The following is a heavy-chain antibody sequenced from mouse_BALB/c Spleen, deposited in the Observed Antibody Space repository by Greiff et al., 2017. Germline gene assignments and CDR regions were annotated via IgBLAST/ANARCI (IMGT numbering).Heavy chain of an antibody. CDR1: GYSITSGYS. V-gene: IGHV3-6*02. Sequence: EVQLQQSGPGLVKPSQSLSLTCSVTGYSITSGYSWNWIRQFPGNKLEWMGYISYDGSNNYNPSLKNRISITRDTSKNQFFLKLNSVTTEDTATYYCANYYYGSAMDYWGQGTSVTVSS. D-gene: IGHD1-1*01. CDR3: ANYYYGSAMDY. CDR2: ISYDGSN. J-gene: IGHJ4*01.